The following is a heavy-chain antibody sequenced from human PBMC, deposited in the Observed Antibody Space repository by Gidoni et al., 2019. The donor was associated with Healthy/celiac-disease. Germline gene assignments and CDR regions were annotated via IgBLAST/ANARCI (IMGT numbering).Heavy chain of an antibody. D-gene: IGHD6-25*01. J-gene: IGHJ4*02. Sequence: QVQLVESGGGVVQPGRSLRLSCAASGFPFSSYAMHWVRQAPGKGLEWGAVISYDGSNKYYADSVKGRFTISRDNSKNTLYLQMNSLRAEDTAVYYCARVTAGGWYFDYWGQGTLVTVSS. CDR1: GFPFSSYA. CDR3: ARVTAGGWYFDY. CDR2: ISYDGSNK. V-gene: IGHV3-30*04.